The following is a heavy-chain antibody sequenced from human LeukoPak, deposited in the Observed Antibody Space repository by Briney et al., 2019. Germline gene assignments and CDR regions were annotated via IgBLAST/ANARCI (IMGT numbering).Heavy chain of an antibody. CDR1: AFTFSSYW. CDR3: ARDRYSSSWYEE. D-gene: IGHD6-19*01. CDR2: INSGGSST. V-gene: IGHV3-74*01. Sequence: GGSLRLTCIASAFTFSSYWMHWVRQAPGKGLVWVSHINSGGSSTSYADSVKGRFTISRDNAKNTLYLQMNSLRAEDTAVYYCARDRYSSSWYEEWGQGTLVTVSS. J-gene: IGHJ4*02.